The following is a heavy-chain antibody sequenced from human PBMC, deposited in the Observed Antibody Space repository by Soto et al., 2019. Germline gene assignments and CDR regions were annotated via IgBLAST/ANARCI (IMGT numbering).Heavy chain of an antibody. D-gene: IGHD4-17*01. CDR2: IIPIFGTA. CDR1: GGTFSSYA. V-gene: IGHV1-69*06. Sequence: ASVKVSCKASGGTFSSYAISWVRQAPGQGLEWMGGIIPIFGTANYAQKFQGRVTITADKSTSTAYMELSSLRSEDTAVYYCARDRRDDYQDYYYGMDAWGQGTTATVSS. CDR3: ARDRRDDYQDYYYGMDA. J-gene: IGHJ6*02.